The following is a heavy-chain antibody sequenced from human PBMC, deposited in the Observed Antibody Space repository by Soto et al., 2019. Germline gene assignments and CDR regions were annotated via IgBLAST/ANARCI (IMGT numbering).Heavy chain of an antibody. Sequence: GGSLRLSCAASGFTFGDYYMSWIRLAPGKGLEWVSYISGSGTIVYYADSVKGRFTISRDNAKNSLYLQVNSLRAEDTAVYYCARDLGYYDSSGYFDYWGQGTLVTVSS. CDR3: ARDLGYYDSSGYFDY. V-gene: IGHV3-11*01. CDR2: ISGSGTIV. CDR1: GFTFGDYY. J-gene: IGHJ4*02. D-gene: IGHD3-22*01.